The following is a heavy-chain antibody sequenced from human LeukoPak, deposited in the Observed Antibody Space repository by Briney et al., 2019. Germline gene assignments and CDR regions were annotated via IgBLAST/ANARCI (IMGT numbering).Heavy chain of an antibody. CDR2: IYYSGST. CDR1: GGSISSSSYY. D-gene: IGHD2-15*01. J-gene: IGHJ5*02. V-gene: IGHV4-39*01. Sequence: SETLSLTCTVSGGSISSSSYYWGWIRQPPGKGLEWIGSIYYSGSTYYNPSLKSRVTISVDTSKNQFSLKLSSVTAADTAVYYCARQTHIVVVVAAINWFDPRGQGTLVTVSS. CDR3: ARQTHIVVVVAAINWFDP.